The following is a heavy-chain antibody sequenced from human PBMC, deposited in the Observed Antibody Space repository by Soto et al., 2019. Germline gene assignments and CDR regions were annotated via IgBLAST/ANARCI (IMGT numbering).Heavy chain of an antibody. CDR1: GFTFSSYG. D-gene: IGHD3-3*01. CDR3: AKKDVTICGVVIPSNFDY. V-gene: IGHV3-30*18. Sequence: QVQLVESGGGVVQPGRSLRLSCAASGFTFSSYGMHWVRQAPGKGLEWVAVISYDGSNKYYADSVKGRFTISRDNSKKTLYLQMNSLRAEDTAVYYCAKKDVTICGVVIPSNFDYWGQGTLVTVSS. CDR2: ISYDGSNK. J-gene: IGHJ4*02.